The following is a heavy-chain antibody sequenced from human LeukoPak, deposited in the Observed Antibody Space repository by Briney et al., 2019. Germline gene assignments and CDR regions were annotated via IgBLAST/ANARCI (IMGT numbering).Heavy chain of an antibody. CDR2: IVGSGVSA. V-gene: IGHV3-23*01. D-gene: IGHD3-10*01. CDR1: GFTFRNYA. Sequence: GGSLRLSCAASGFTFRNYAMSWVRQAPGKGLEYRSLIVGSGVSAYYADSVKGRFTISRDNSKNTLFLQMNSLTAEDTAVYYCAKTGDSDSFDIWGQGTMVTVSS. CDR3: AKTGDSDSFDI. J-gene: IGHJ3*02.